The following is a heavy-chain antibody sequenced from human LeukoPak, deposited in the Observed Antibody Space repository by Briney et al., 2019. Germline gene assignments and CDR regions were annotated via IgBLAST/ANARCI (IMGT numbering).Heavy chain of an antibody. J-gene: IGHJ4*02. Sequence: SETLSLTCTVSGGSISSYSYYWDWIRQPPGKGLEWIGGIFYSGNTYYNPSLKSRVTISVDTSKNQFSLKLSSVTAADTAVYYCAREWNYGLLWGQGALVTVSS. V-gene: IGHV4-39*07. CDR1: GGSISSYSYY. D-gene: IGHD1-7*01. CDR2: IFYSGNT. CDR3: AREWNYGLL.